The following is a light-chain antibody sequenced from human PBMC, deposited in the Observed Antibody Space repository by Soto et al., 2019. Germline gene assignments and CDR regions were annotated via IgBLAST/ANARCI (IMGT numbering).Light chain of an antibody. CDR2: GAS. Sequence: EGVLTQSPGTLSLSPGEGATLSCRASHNISSTYLAWYQQKPGQAPRLLIYGASSRATGIPDRFSGSGSGTDFTLTVSRLEPEDFAVFYCQHYGSSMYTFGQGTRLDIK. CDR3: QHYGSSMYT. V-gene: IGKV3-20*01. CDR1: HNISSTY. J-gene: IGKJ2*01.